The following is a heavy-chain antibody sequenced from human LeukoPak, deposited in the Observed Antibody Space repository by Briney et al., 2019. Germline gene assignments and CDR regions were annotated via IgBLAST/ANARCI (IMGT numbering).Heavy chain of an antibody. J-gene: IGHJ3*02. CDR2: ISTDGSST. CDR1: GFTFRSYW. Sequence: PGESLRLFCAASGFTFRSYWMHWVRQAPGKGLVWVSRISTDGSSTNSADSVKGRFTISRDNAKNTLYLQMNSLRAEDTAVYYCVREYSSSSGRAFDIWGQGTMVTVSP. V-gene: IGHV3-74*01. D-gene: IGHD6-6*01. CDR3: VREYSSSSGRAFDI.